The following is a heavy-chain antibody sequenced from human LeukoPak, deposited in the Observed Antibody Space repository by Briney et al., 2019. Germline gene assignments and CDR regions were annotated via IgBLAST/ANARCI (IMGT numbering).Heavy chain of an antibody. V-gene: IGHV1-69*04. D-gene: IGHD5-18*01. Sequence: ASVKVSCKASGGTFSSYAISWVRQAPGQGLEWMGRIVPTFGIANYAQKFQGRVTITADKSTSTAYMELSSLRSEDTAVYYCARDRGGYSYGISFDYWGQGTLVTVSS. CDR2: IVPTFGIA. CDR1: GGTFSSYA. CDR3: ARDRGGYSYGISFDY. J-gene: IGHJ4*02.